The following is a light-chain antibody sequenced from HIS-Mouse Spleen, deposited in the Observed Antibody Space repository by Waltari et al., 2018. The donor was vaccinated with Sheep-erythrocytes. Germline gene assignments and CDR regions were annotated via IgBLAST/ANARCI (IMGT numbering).Light chain of an antibody. CDR2: EVS. V-gene: IGLV2-8*01. Sequence: QSALTQPPSASGSPGQSVTISCTGTRSDVGGYNHVSGYQQHPGKAPKPMIYEVSKRPSGVPDRFSGSKSGNTASLTVSGLQAEDEADYYCSSYAGSNNWVFGGGTKLTVL. CDR1: RSDVGGYNH. J-gene: IGLJ3*02. CDR3: SSYAGSNNWV.